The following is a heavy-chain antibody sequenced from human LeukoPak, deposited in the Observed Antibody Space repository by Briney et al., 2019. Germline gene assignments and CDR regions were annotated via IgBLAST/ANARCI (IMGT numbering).Heavy chain of an antibody. CDR2: INHSGST. D-gene: IGHD3-3*01. J-gene: IGHJ4*02. CDR3: ARGRFLVARHFDY. V-gene: IGHV4-34*01. CDR1: GGSFSGYY. Sequence: TASETLSLTCAVYGGSFSGYYWSWIRQPPGKGLEWIGEINHSGSTNYNPSLKSRVTISVDTSKNQFSLKLSSVTAADTAVYYCARGRFLVARHFDYWGQGTLVTVSS.